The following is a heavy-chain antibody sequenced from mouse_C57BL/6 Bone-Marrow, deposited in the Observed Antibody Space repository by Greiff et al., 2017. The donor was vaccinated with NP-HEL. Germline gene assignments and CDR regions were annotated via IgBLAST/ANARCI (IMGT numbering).Heavy chain of an antibody. CDR2: ISYDGSN. J-gene: IGHJ3*01. D-gene: IGHD1-1*01. V-gene: IGHV3-6*01. CDR3: AREGGYYGSPFAY. CDR1: GYSIISGYY. Sequence: EVKLVESGPGLVKPSQSLSLTCSVTGYSIISGYYWNWIRQFPGNKPEWMAYISYDGSNNYNPSLKNRISITRDISKNQFFLKLTSVTTEDTATYYCAREGGYYGSPFAYWGQGTLVTVSA.